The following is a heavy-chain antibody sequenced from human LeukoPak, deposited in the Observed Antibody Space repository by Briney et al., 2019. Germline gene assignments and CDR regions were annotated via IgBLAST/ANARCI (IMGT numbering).Heavy chain of an antibody. Sequence: SVKVSCRASGGTFSSYAISWVRQAPGQGLEWMGGIIPIFGTANYAQKFQGRVTITADESTSTAYMELSSLRSEDTAVYYCAGEGNYGGQSGMDVWGKGTTVTVSS. D-gene: IGHD4-17*01. CDR2: IIPIFGTA. V-gene: IGHV1-69*01. CDR3: AGEGNYGGQSGMDV. J-gene: IGHJ6*04. CDR1: GGTFSSYA.